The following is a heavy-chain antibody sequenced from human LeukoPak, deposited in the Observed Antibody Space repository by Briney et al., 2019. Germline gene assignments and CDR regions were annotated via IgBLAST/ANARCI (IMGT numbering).Heavy chain of an antibody. CDR3: ARDSRSLGVTTVTRGFDY. CDR2: IYYSGST. J-gene: IGHJ4*02. CDR1: GGSISSSSYY. V-gene: IGHV4-39*07. D-gene: IGHD4-17*01. Sequence: PSETLSLTCTVSGGSISSSSYYWGWIRQPPGKGLEWIGSIYYSGSTYYKPSLKSRVTISVDTSKNQFSLKLSSVTAADTAVYYCARDSRSLGVTTVTRGFDYWGQGTLVTVSS.